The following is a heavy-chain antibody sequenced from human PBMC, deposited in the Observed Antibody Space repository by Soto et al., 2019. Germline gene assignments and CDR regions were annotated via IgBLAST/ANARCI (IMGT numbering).Heavy chain of an antibody. J-gene: IGHJ3*01. V-gene: IGHV1-3*01. Sequence: QVQLVQSGAELKKPGASVNICCTASGFTFSDNLINWVRQAPGQGLERMGWLNPDTGNTRYSETFQGRVTISRHSSARIADWVLSDLENEDTALYFCVTDSHSVGPRAHDAFDVWGQGTMITVSS. D-gene: IGHD5-18*01. CDR1: GFTFSDNL. CDR3: VTDSHSVGPRAHDAFDV. CDR2: LNPDTGNT.